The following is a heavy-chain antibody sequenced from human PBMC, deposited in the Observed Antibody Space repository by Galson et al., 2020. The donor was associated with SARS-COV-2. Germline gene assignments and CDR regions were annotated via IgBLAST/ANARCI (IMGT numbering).Heavy chain of an antibody. CDR1: GGSFKNYY. CDR2: INHRGST. Sequence: SATLSLTCAVYGGSFKNYYWTWLRQSPGKGLQWIGEINHRGSTNYDPSLQGRVAMSVDTSKNQFSLRLSSVTAADTAVYYCVRGAEERRIIVVVPYYYTYMDVWGGGTAVTVSS. CDR3: VRGAEERRIIVVVPYYYTYMDV. V-gene: IGHV4-34*01. J-gene: IGHJ6*03. D-gene: IGHD2-2*01.